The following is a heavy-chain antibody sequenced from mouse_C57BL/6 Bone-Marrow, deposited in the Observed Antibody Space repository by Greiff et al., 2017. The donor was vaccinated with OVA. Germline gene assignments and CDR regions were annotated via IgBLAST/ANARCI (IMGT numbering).Heavy chain of an antibody. V-gene: IGHV12-3*01. Sequence: QVQLKESGPGLVKPSQSLFLTCSITGFPITSGYYWIWIRQSPGKPLEWMGYITHSGETFYNPSLQSLISITRETSKNQFFLQLNSVTTEDTAMYYCAGDKGGQLIIDYWGQGTTLTVSS. CDR1: GFPITSGYY. CDR3: AGDKGGQLIIDY. D-gene: IGHD3-2*02. J-gene: IGHJ2*01. CDR2: ITHSGET.